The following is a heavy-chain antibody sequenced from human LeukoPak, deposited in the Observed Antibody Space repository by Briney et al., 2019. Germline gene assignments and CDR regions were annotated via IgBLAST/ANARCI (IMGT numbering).Heavy chain of an antibody. CDR3: ASHSSGWYEYYFDY. J-gene: IGHJ4*02. CDR2: INPNSGGT. V-gene: IGHV1-2*02. Sequence: ASVKVSCKASGYTFTGYYMHWVRHAPGQGLEWMGWINPNSGGTNYAQKFQGRVTMTRDTSISTAYVELSRLRSDDTAVYYCASHSSGWYEYYFDYWGQGTLVTVFS. D-gene: IGHD6-19*01. CDR1: GYTFTGYY.